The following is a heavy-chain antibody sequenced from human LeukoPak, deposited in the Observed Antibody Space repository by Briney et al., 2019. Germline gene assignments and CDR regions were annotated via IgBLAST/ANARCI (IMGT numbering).Heavy chain of an antibody. V-gene: IGHV1-2*02. CDR3: ARDPKSQLLLDY. CDR1: GFTFTDEY. Sequence: ASVKVSFKSSGFTFTDEYIHWVRQAPGQGLEWMGWINPYSGPINYAQKFQGRVTLTRDTSISTAYMELSRLTSGDTAVYYCARDPKSQLLLDYWGQGTLVTVSS. CDR2: INPYSGPI. D-gene: IGHD2-2*01. J-gene: IGHJ4*02.